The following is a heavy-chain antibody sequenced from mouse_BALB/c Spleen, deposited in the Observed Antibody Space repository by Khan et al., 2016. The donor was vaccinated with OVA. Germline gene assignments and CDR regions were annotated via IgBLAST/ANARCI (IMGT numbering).Heavy chain of an antibody. V-gene: IGHV1-77*01. CDR2: ISPGSGAT. J-gene: IGHJ3*01. Sequence: VQLQESGAELARPGASVKLSCKASGYTFTDYYINWVKQRTGQGLEWIGEISPGSGATYYNEQFKGKATLTADKSSSTAYMQRSSLTSESSAVYFCARRNYFGYTVAYWGQGTLVTVSA. CDR3: ARRNYFGYTVAY. CDR1: GYTFTDYY. D-gene: IGHD1-2*01.